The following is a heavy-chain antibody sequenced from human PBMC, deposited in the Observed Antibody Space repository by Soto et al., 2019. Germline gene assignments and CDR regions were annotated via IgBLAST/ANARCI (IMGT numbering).Heavy chain of an antibody. CDR2: FDPEDAET. J-gene: IGHJ6*02. D-gene: IGHD6-6*01. CDR3: ATTLGSSLQNDYYGMDV. CDR1: GYTLTEFS. V-gene: IGHV1-24*01. Sequence: GASVKVSCKVSGYTLTEFSMHWVRQAPGKGLEWMGGFDPEDAETIYAQKFQGRVTMTEDTSTDTAYMELSSLRSEDTAVYYCATTLGSSLQNDYYGMDVWGQGTTVTVS.